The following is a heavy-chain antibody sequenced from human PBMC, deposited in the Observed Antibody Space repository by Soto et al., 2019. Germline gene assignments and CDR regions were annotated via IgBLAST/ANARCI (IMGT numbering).Heavy chain of an antibody. V-gene: IGHV1-69*06. D-gene: IGHD3-9*01. CDR1: GGTFSSYA. J-gene: IGHJ6*02. Sequence: SVKVSCKASGGTFSSYAISWVRQAPGQGLEWMGGIIPIFGTANYAQKFQGRVTITADKSTSTAYMELSSLRSEDTAVYYCARDKGFYDILTGYYRYYYGMDVWGQGTTVTSP. CDR2: IIPIFGTA. CDR3: ARDKGFYDILTGYYRYYYGMDV.